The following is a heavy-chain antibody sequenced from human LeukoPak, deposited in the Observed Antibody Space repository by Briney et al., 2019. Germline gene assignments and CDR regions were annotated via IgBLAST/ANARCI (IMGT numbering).Heavy chain of an antibody. CDR3: ATGSSSGWYDRLDY. CDR1: GFTFSSYG. V-gene: IGHV3-30*02. Sequence: GGSLRLSCAVSGFTFSSYGMHWVRQAPGKGLEWVTFIRYDGSNKYYVDSVKGRFTISRDNSKNTLYLQMNSLRAEDTAVYYCATGSSSGWYDRLDYWGQGTLVTVSS. D-gene: IGHD6-19*01. CDR2: IRYDGSNK. J-gene: IGHJ4*02.